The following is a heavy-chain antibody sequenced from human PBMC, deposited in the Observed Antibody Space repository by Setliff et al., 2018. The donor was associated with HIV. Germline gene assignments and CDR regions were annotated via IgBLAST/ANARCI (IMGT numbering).Heavy chain of an antibody. V-gene: IGHV4-59*01. Sequence: SETLSLTCTVSGDSISSYYWSWIRQPPGKGLEWIGYIYYSGSTNYNPSLKSRVTISIDTSKNQFSLKLSSVTAADTAVYYCAMSGYSSGWPSEYFQHWGQGTLVTVSS. J-gene: IGHJ1*01. CDR2: IYYSGST. D-gene: IGHD6-19*01. CDR3: AMSGYSSGWPSEYFQH. CDR1: GDSISSYY.